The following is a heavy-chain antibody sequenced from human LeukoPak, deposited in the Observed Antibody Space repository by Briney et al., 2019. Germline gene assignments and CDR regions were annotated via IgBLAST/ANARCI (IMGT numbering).Heavy chain of an antibody. V-gene: IGHV1-69*13. CDR2: IIPIFGTA. D-gene: IGHD6-13*01. J-gene: IGHJ3*02. Sequence: ASVKVSCKASGYTFTSYDISWVRQAPGQGLEWMGGIIPIFGTANYAQKFQGRVTITADESTSTAYMELSSLRSEDTAVYYCARGASSSWFNDIWGQGTMVTVSS. CDR3: ARGASSSWFNDI. CDR1: GYTFTSYD.